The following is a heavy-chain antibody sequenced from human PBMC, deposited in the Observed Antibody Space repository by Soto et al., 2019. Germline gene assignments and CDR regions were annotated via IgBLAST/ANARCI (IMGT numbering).Heavy chain of an antibody. Sequence: TLSLTCTVSVGSISSGGYYWSWIRQHPGKGLEWIGYIYYSGSTYYNPSLKSRVTISVDTSKNQFSLKLSSVTAADTAVYYCARDRISSGYYNWFDPWGQGTLVTVSS. CDR1: VGSISSGGYY. CDR2: IYYSGST. J-gene: IGHJ5*02. V-gene: IGHV4-31*03. CDR3: ARDRISSGYYNWFDP. D-gene: IGHD5-12*01.